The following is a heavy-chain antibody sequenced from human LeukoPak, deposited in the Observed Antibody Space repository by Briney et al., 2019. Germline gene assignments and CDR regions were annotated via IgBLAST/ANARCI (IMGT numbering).Heavy chain of an antibody. CDR1: GFTFSSYG. CDR3: ARDTPKYYYDSSGYSGDY. D-gene: IGHD3-22*01. V-gene: IGHV3-33*01. J-gene: IGHJ4*02. CDR2: IWYDGSNK. Sequence: GRSLRLSCAASGFTFSSYGMHWVRQAPGKGLEWVAVIWYDGSNKYYADSVKGRFTISRDNSKNTLYLQMNSLRAEDTAVYYCARDTPKYYYDSSGYSGDYWGQGTLVTVSS.